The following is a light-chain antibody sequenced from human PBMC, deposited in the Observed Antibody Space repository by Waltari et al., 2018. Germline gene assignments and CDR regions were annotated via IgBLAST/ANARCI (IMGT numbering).Light chain of an antibody. CDR1: TGPVTSGHF. J-gene: IGLJ2*01. V-gene: IGLV7-46*01. CDR2: DTE. CDR3: LLSYNRAVI. Sequence: QAVVTQEPSLTVSPGGTVTLSCGSSTGPVTSGHFPYWFQQKPGHAPRTLIYDTENKFSRTPARFSGSLLGGKAALTLADAQPDDDADYYCLLSYNRAVIFGGGTKLTVL.